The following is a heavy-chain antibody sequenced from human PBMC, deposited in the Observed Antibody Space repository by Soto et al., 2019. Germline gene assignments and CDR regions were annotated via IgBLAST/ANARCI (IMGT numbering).Heavy chain of an antibody. CDR3: TRLPLVTKYYFDY. CDR2: IYPYDSDT. J-gene: IGHJ4*02. CDR1: GYSFTSYW. Sequence: PGESLKISCKTSGYSFTSYWIGWVRQMPGKGMEWMGNIYPYDSDTRYSPSFQGQVTISADTSITTAYLQWSGLKASDTAMYYCTRLPLVTKYYFDYWGPGTLVTVSP. D-gene: IGHD2-21*02. V-gene: IGHV5-51*01.